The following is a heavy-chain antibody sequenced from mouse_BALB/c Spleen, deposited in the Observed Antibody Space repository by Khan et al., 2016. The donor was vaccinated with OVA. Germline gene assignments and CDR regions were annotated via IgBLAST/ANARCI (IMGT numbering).Heavy chain of an antibody. V-gene: IGHV1-9*01. CDR2: IFPGSVST. CDR1: GYTFSSYW. CDR3: ARGGYGGFAY. D-gene: IGHD2-2*01. J-gene: IGHJ3*01. Sequence: QVQLQQSGGDLMKPGASVKISCKATGYTFSSYWIEWVKQRPGHGLEWIGQIFPGSVSTTYNGKFKGKATFTADTSSNTAYMQLSSLTSEDSAVYYCARGGYGGFAYWGQGTLVTVSA.